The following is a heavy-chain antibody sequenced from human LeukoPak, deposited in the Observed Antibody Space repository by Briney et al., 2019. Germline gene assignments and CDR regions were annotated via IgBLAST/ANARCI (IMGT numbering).Heavy chain of an antibody. CDR2: IYYSGST. J-gene: IGHJ4*02. CDR3: ARSRRSWSTFDY. V-gene: IGHV4-34*01. CDR1: GGSFSGYY. D-gene: IGHD6-13*01. Sequence: SETLSLTCAVYGGSFSGYYWGWIRQPPGKGLEWIGSIYYSGSTYYNPSLKSRVTTSVDTSKNQFSLKLTSVTAADTAVYYCARSRRSWSTFDYWGQGTLVTVSS.